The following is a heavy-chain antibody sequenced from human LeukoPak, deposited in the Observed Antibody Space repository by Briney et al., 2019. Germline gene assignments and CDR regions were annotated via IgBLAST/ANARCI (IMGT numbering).Heavy chain of an antibody. D-gene: IGHD1-1*01. V-gene: IGHV3-48*03. CDR1: GFAFSRYD. J-gene: IGHJ3*02. CDR3: ARPTGNAFDI. CDR2: ISTSDSAI. Sequence: GGSLRLSCAASGFAFSRYDMNWVRQSPGKGLEWVSHISTSDSAIYYADSVKGRFTISRDNAKNSLFLQMNSLRAEDTAVYYCARPTGNAFDIWGQGTMVTVSS.